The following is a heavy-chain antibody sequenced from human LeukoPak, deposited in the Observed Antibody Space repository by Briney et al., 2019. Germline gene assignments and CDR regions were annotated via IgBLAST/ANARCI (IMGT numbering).Heavy chain of an antibody. CDR3: ARESQEGYYYDNSGMDV. J-gene: IGHJ6*04. Sequence: ASVKVSCKASGYTFTCYYIHWVRQAPGQGLEWMGWINSNSGGTNYAQKFQGRVTMTRDTSISTAYMELSRLRSDDTAVYYCARESQEGYYYDNSGMDVWGKGTTVTVSS. CDR2: INSNSGGT. CDR1: GYTFTCYY. V-gene: IGHV1-2*02. D-gene: IGHD3-22*01.